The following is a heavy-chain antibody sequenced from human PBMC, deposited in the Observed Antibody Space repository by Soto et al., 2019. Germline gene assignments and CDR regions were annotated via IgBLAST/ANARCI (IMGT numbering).Heavy chain of an antibody. CDR2: IIPIFGTT. CDR1: GGTFSSYA. J-gene: IGHJ5*02. D-gene: IGHD6-19*01. Sequence: QVQLVQSGAEVKKPGSSVKVSCKASGGTFSSYAISWVRQAPGQGLEWMGGIIPIFGTTNYAQKFQGRVTITADESTSTAYMELSSLRSEDTAVYYCARQTRGWSRVRFDPWGQGTLVTVSS. V-gene: IGHV1-69*01. CDR3: ARQTRGWSRVRFDP.